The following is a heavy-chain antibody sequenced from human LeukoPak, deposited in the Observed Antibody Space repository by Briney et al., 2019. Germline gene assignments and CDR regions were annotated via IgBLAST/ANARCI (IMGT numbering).Heavy chain of an antibody. CDR1: GFTFSTYV. D-gene: IGHD6-6*01. J-gene: IGHJ4*02. CDR2: ISGSGGST. V-gene: IGHV3-23*01. CDR3: AKIGYSSSAGYFDY. Sequence: GGSLRLSCAASGFTFSTYVMSWVRQAPGKGLEWVSAISGSGGSTYYADSVKGRFTISRDNSKNTLYLQMNSLRAEDTAVYYCAKIGYSSSAGYFDYWGQGTLVTVSS.